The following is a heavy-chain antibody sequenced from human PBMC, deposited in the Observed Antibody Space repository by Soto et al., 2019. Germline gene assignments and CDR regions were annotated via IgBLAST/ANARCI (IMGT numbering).Heavy chain of an antibody. D-gene: IGHD5-18*01. CDR1: GGSISSGGYY. Sequence: QVQLQESGPGLVKPSQTLSLTCTVSGGSISSGGYYWSWIRQHPGKGLEWIGYIYYSGSTYYNPSLRGRVNISVDTSKNKFSRKLSSVTAAGTAVYYCARCVQLWLPGPRFDPWGQGTLVTVSS. J-gene: IGHJ5*02. CDR3: ARCVQLWLPGPRFDP. V-gene: IGHV4-31*03. CDR2: IYYSGST.